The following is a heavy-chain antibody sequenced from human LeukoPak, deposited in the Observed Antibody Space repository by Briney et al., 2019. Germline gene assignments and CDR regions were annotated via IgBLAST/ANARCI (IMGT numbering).Heavy chain of an antibody. CDR2: ISWNGSSI. V-gene: IGHV3-9*01. Sequence: QPGRSLRLSCAASGFSFDDYAMHWVRQAPGKGLEWVSGISWNGSSIGYADSVKGRFTISRDNAKNSLYLQMNSLRAEDTAVYYCAKDRLGESWIQLSTAPFDPWGQGTLVTVSS. CDR3: AKDRLGESWIQLSTAPFDP. CDR1: GFSFDDYA. J-gene: IGHJ5*02. D-gene: IGHD5-18*01.